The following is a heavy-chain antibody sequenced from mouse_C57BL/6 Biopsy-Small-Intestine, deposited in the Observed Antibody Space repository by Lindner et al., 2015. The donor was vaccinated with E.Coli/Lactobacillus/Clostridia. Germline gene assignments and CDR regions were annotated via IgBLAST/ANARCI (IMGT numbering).Heavy chain of an antibody. CDR2: INPYNGGT. V-gene: IGHV1-19*01. D-gene: IGHD2-3*01. J-gene: IGHJ3*01. CDR3: AIPYDGYYEGFAY. Sequence: VQLQESGPVLVKPGASVKMSCKASGYTFTDHYMNWVKQSHGKSLEWIGVINPYNGGTSYNQKFKGKATLTVDKSSSTAYMELNSLTSEDSAVYYCAIPYDGYYEGFAYWDQGTLVTVSA. CDR1: GYTFTDHY.